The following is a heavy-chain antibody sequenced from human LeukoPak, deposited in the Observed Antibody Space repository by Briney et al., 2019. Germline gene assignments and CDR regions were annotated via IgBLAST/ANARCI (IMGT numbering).Heavy chain of an antibody. D-gene: IGHD2-2*01. CDR3: ARDRCSSTSCYDDY. CDR1: GYTFTTYS. CDR2: ISAYNGNT. J-gene: IGHJ4*02. Sequence: ASVKVSCKASGYTFTTYSITWVRQAPGQGLEWMGWISAYNGNTNYAQKFQGRVTMTTDTSTSTAYMKLRSLGSDETAVYYCARDRCSSTSCYDDYWGQGTLVTVSS. V-gene: IGHV1-18*01.